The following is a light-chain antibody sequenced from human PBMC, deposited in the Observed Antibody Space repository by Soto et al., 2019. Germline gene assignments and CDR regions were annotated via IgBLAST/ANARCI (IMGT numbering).Light chain of an antibody. V-gene: IGLV2-14*01. CDR3: SSYTSSSTNV. J-gene: IGLJ1*01. Sequence: QSALTQPASVSGSPGQSITISCTGTSSGVGGYNYVSRYQQHPGKAPKLMIYDVSNRPSGVSNRFSGSKSGNTASLTISGLQAEDEADYSCSSYTSSSTNVFGTGTKVTVL. CDR1: SSGVGGYNY. CDR2: DVS.